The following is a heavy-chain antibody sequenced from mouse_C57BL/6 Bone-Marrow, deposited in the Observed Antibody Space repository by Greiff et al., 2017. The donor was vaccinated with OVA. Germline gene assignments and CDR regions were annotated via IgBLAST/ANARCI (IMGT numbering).Heavy chain of an antibody. D-gene: IGHD1-1*01. J-gene: IGHJ2*01. CDR2: IWWDDDK. CDR3: ARIIFTAVVPFDD. CDR1: GFSLSTFGMG. Sequence: QVTLKVSGPGILQPSQTLSLTCSFSGFSLSTFGMGVGWLRQPSGQGLEWLAHIWWDDDKYYNPVLKSRPTTSKDTSNNLFFLKIANVDTADTATYNCARIIFTAVVPFDDWGQGTTLTVSS. V-gene: IGHV8-8*01.